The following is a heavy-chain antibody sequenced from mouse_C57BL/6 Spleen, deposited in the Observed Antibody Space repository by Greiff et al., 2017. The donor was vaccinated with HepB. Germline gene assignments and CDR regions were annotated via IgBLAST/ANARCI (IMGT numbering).Heavy chain of an antibody. V-gene: IGHV6-3*01. CDR2: IRLKSDNYAT. CDR1: GFTFSNYW. J-gene: IGHJ2*01. D-gene: IGHD3-2*02. Sequence: VMLVESGGGLVQPGGSMKLSCVASGFTFSNYWMNWVRQSPEKGLEWVAQIRLKSDNYATHYAESVKGRLTISRDDSKSSVYMQMNNLRAEDTGIYSCTDSSGYNYWGQGTTLAVSS. CDR3: TDSSGYNY.